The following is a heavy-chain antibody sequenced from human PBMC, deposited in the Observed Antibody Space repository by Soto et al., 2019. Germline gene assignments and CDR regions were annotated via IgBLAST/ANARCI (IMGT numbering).Heavy chain of an antibody. CDR1: GGSFSAYY. J-gene: IGHJ2*01. D-gene: IGHD6-19*01. V-gene: IGHV4-34*01. Sequence: QVQLQQWGAGLLKPSETLSLTCAVYGGSFSAYYWSWIRQPPGKGLEWIGEINHSGSTNYNPSLKSRVTISVDTSKNQFSLKLSSVTAADTAVYYCARGIPYGSGRYFDLWDRGTLVTVSS. CDR3: ARGIPYGSGRYFDL. CDR2: INHSGST.